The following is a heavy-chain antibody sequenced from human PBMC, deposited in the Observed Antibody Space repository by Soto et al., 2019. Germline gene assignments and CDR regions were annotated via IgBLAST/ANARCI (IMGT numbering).Heavy chain of an antibody. CDR2: IYYSGST. CDR1: CGSVSSGSYY. V-gene: IGHV4-61*01. CDR3: ARIIVGAAYYFDY. J-gene: IGHJ4*02. D-gene: IGHD1-26*01. Sequence: SETLSLTCTVSCGSVSSGSYYWSWIRQPPGKGLEWIGYIYYSGSTNYNPSLKSRVTISVDTSKNQFSLKLSSVTAADTAVYYCARIIVGAAYYFDYWGQGTLVTVSS.